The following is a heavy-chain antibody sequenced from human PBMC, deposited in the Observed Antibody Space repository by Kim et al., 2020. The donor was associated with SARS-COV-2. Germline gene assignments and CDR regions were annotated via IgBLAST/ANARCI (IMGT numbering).Heavy chain of an antibody. V-gene: IGHV6-1*01. CDR3: ARRYGSGSYYVGMDV. J-gene: IGHJ6*02. D-gene: IGHD3-10*01. Sequence: GLEWLGRTYYRSKWYNDYAVSVKSRITINPDTSKNQFSLQLNSVTPEDTAVYYCARRYGSGSYYVGMDVWGQGTTVTVSS. CDR2: TYYRSKWYN.